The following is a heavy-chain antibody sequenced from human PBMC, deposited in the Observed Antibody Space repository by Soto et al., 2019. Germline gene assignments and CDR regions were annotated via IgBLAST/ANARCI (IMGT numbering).Heavy chain of an antibody. Sequence: GGSLRLSCAASGFTFSNAWMNWVRQAPGKGLEWVGRIKSKTDGGTTDYAAPVKGRFTISRDDSKNTLYLQMNSLKTEDTAVYYCTLSDIVVVVAATPPRDYWGQGTLVTVSS. V-gene: IGHV3-15*07. J-gene: IGHJ4*02. CDR1: GFTFSNAW. D-gene: IGHD2-15*01. CDR3: TLSDIVVVVAATPPRDY. CDR2: IKSKTDGGTT.